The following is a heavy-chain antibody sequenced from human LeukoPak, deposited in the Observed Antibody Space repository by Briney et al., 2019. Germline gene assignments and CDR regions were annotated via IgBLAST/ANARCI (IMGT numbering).Heavy chain of an antibody. CDR3: ARVGYYDSSGYYYGYFDY. CDR2: INHSGST. J-gene: IGHJ4*02. D-gene: IGHD3-22*01. Sequence: SATLSLTCAVYGGSFSGYYWSWLRQPPGKGLEWIGEINHSGSTNYNPSLKSRVTISVDTSKNQFSLKLSSVTAADTAVYYCARVGYYDSSGYYYGYFDYWGQGTLVTVSS. CDR1: GGSFSGYY. V-gene: IGHV4-34*01.